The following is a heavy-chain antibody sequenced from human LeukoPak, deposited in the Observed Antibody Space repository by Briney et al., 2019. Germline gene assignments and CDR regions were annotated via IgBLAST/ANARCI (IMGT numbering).Heavy chain of an antibody. V-gene: IGHV4-4*07. D-gene: IGHD3-3*01. CDR3: ARGGATYYYFWSDY. J-gene: IGHJ4*02. Sequence: SETLSLTCTVSGGSIGGYCWSWIRQPAGKGLEWVGRVYSSGSTNYNPSLRSRVTMSVDTSKNQFSLKLRSVTAADTAVYYCARGGATYYYFWSDYWGQGTLVTVSS. CDR2: VYSSGST. CDR1: GGSIGGYC.